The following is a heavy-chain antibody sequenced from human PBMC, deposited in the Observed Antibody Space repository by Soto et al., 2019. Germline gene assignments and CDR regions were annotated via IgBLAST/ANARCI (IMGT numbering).Heavy chain of an antibody. Sequence: LSLTCAVSGGSISSGGYSWSWIRQPPGKGLEWIGYIYHSGSTYYNPSLKSRVTISVDRSKNQFSLKLSSVTAADTAVYYCARGAAAGTFFWFDPWGQGTLVTVSS. CDR2: IYHSGST. V-gene: IGHV4-30-2*01. D-gene: IGHD6-13*01. J-gene: IGHJ5*02. CDR3: ARGAAAGTFFWFDP. CDR1: GGSISSGGYS.